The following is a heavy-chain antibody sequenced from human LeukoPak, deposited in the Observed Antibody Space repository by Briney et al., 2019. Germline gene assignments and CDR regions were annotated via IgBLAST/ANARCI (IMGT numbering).Heavy chain of an antibody. Sequence: GGSLRLSCAASGFTFSSHAMHWVRQAPGKGLEHVSGINSGGGSTYYANSVTGRFTISRDNSRNTLYLQMDSLRVDDTAVYYCVRDRGYSTFDYWGQGTLVIVSS. CDR2: INSGGGST. CDR3: VRDRGYSTFDY. V-gene: IGHV3-64*01. D-gene: IGHD4-23*01. J-gene: IGHJ4*02. CDR1: GFTFSSHA.